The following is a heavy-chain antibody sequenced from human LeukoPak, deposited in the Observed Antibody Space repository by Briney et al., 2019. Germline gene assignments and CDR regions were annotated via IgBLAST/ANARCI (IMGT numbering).Heavy chain of an antibody. CDR2: MNTNSGNT. Sequence: ASVKVSCKASGYTFTSYDVNWVRQATAQGLEWMGWMNTNSGNTGLAQKFQGRVTLNRDTSLSTAYMELSNLRSDDTAVYYCARDEVVAAPISSGMVVWGQGTTVSVSS. V-gene: IGHV1-8*01. D-gene: IGHD2-15*01. CDR1: GYTFTSYD. J-gene: IGHJ6*01. CDR3: ARDEVVAAPISSGMVV.